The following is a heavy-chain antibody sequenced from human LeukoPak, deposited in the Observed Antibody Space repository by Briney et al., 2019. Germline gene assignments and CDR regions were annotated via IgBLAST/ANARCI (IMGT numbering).Heavy chain of an antibody. D-gene: IGHD3-22*01. J-gene: IGHJ4*02. V-gene: IGHV4-59*01. CDR1: GGSISSDY. CDR3: ARETPYYDSSGPIDY. Sequence: SETLSLTCTVSGGSISSDYWSWIRQPPGKGLEWIGYIYYSGSTNYNPSLKSRVTISVDTSKNQFSLKLSSVTAADTAVYYCARETPYYDSSGPIDYWGQGTLVTVSS. CDR2: IYYSGST.